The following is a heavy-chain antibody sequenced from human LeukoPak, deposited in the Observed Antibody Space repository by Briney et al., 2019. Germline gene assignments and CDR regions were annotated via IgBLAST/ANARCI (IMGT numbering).Heavy chain of an antibody. D-gene: IGHD5/OR15-5a*01. J-gene: IGHJ5*02. Sequence: GASVKVSCKASGYPFTSYGITWVRQAPGQGLEWMGWISAYNGNTKYAQKFQGTVTMTTDTSTTTAYMELRSLRYDDTAVYYCARGNGETVSTSLNWFDPWGQGTLVTVSS. CDR2: ISAYNGNT. V-gene: IGHV1-18*01. CDR1: GYPFTSYG. CDR3: ARGNGETVSTSLNWFDP.